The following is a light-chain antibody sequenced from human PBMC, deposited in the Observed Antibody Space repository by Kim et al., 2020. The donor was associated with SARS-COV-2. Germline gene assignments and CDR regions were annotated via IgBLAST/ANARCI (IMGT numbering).Light chain of an antibody. CDR1: SGNIASDY. J-gene: IGLJ2*01. CDR2: EDN. V-gene: IGLV6-57*03. Sequence: GKRVTITCTRSSGNIASDYVQWYQQRPGSAPTTVIYEDNRRPSGVPDRFSGSIDGSSNSASLTISGLKTEDEADYYCQSYDSANLVFGGGTQLTVL. CDR3: QSYDSANLV.